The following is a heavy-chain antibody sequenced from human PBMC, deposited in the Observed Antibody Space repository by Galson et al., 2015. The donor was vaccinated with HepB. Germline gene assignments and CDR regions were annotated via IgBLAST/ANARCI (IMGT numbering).Heavy chain of an antibody. D-gene: IGHD3-10*01. CDR2: INHSGST. V-gene: IGHV4-34*01. CDR1: GGSFSGYY. J-gene: IGHJ3*02. Sequence: SETLSLTCAVYGGSFSGYYWSWIRQPPGKGLEWIGEINHSGSTNYNPSLKSRVTISVDTSKNTLYLQMNSLRAEDTAVYYCAKNMVHDAFDIWGQGTMVTVSS. CDR3: AKNMVHDAFDI.